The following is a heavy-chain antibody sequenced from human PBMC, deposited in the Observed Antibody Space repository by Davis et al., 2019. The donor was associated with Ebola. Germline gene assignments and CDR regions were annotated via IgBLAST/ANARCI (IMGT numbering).Heavy chain of an antibody. Sequence: GGSLRLSCAASGFTFSSYSMNWVRQAPGKGLEWVSYISSSSSYIYYADSVKGRFTISRDNAKNSLYLQMNSLRAEDTAVYYCARDSGYDYGGYYYYGMDVWGQGTTVTVSS. J-gene: IGHJ6*02. D-gene: IGHD5-12*01. CDR2: ISSSSSYI. V-gene: IGHV3-21*05. CDR1: GFTFSSYS. CDR3: ARDSGYDYGGYYYYGMDV.